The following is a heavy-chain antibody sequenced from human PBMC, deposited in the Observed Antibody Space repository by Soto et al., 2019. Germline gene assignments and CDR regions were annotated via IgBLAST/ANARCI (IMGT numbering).Heavy chain of an antibody. J-gene: IGHJ6*03. V-gene: IGHV3-21*01. CDR3: ARDRRGEDEYYYYYYMDV. CDR1: GFTFSSYS. Sequence: KPGGSLRLSCAASGFTFSSYSMNWVRQAPGKGLEWVSSISSSSSYIYYADSVKGRFTISRDNAKNSLYLQMNSLRAEDTAVYYCARDRRGEDEYYYYYYMDVWGKGTTVTVAS. CDR2: ISSSSSYI. D-gene: IGHD2-15*01.